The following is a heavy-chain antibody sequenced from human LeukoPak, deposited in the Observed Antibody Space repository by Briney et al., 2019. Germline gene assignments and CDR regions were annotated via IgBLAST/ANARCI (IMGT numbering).Heavy chain of an antibody. D-gene: IGHD5-24*01. Sequence: GRSLRLSCAASGFTFSSYGMHWVRQAPGKGLEWVAVIWYDGSNKYYADSVKGRFTISRDNSKNTLYLQMNRLRAEDTAVYYCARDSGGGWLQPPGDYWGQGTLVTVSS. CDR1: GFTFSSYG. V-gene: IGHV3-33*01. CDR3: ARDSGGGWLQPPGDY. J-gene: IGHJ4*02. CDR2: IWYDGSNK.